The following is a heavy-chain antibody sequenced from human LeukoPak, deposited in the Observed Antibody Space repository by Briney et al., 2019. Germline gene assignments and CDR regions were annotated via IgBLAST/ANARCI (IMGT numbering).Heavy chain of an antibody. Sequence: GGSLRLSCAASGFTFSSYGMHWVRQAPGKGLGWVAFIRYDGSNKYYADSVKGRFTISRDNSKNTLYLQMNSLRAEDTAVYYCAKDRGGSYYYYYYMDVWGKGTTVTVSS. D-gene: IGHD1-26*01. CDR2: IRYDGSNK. V-gene: IGHV3-30*02. CDR1: GFTFSSYG. J-gene: IGHJ6*03. CDR3: AKDRGGSYYYYYYMDV.